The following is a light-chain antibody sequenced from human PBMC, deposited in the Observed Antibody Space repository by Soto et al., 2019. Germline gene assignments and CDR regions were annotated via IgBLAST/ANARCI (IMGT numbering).Light chain of an antibody. CDR2: KSS. CDR1: QSVSIW. CDR3: QQFNTSPWT. Sequence: DIQITQSPSTLSASEGDRVTISCRASQSVSIWLAWYQQKPVRAPKLLIYKSSILESGVPSRFSGSGSGTEFTLTISSLQPDDFATYYCQQFNTSPWTFGQGTKVDIK. J-gene: IGKJ1*01. V-gene: IGKV1-5*03.